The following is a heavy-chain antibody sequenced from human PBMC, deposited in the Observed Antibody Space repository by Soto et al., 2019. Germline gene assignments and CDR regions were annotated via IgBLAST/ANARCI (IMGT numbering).Heavy chain of an antibody. CDR2: INAGNGNT. Sequence: GASVKVSCKASGYTFTSYAMHWARQAPGQRLEWMGWINAGNGNTKYSQKFQGRVTITRDTSASTAYMELSSLRSEDTAVYYCARDIVGIAVALFDYWGQGTLVTVSS. D-gene: IGHD6-19*01. CDR3: ARDIVGIAVALFDY. J-gene: IGHJ4*02. CDR1: GYTFTSYA. V-gene: IGHV1-3*01.